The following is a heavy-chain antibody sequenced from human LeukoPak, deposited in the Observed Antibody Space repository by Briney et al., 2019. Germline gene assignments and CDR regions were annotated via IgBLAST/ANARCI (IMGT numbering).Heavy chain of an antibody. CDR1: GFTFSSYA. J-gene: IGHJ4*02. D-gene: IGHD3-10*01. CDR3: AREGWFGELPFVY. V-gene: IGHV3-30*04. CDR2: ISYDGSNK. Sequence: GGSLRLSCAASGFTFSSYAMHWVRQAPGKGLEWVAVISYDGSNKYYADSVKGRFTISRDNSKNTLYLQMNSLRAEDTAVYYCAREGWFGELPFVYWGQGTLVTVSS.